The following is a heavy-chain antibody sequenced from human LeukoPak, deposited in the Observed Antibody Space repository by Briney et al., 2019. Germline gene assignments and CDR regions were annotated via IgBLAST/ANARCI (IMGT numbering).Heavy chain of an antibody. CDR3: ARWPGQFSSTSGDAFDI. J-gene: IGHJ3*02. Sequence: SETLSLTCTVSGGSISSYYWSWIRQPAGKGLEWIGRIYTSGSTNYNPSLKSRVTMSVDTSKNQFSLKLSSVTAADTAVYYCARWPGQFSSTSGDAFDIWGQGTTVTVSS. CDR1: GGSISSYY. V-gene: IGHV4-4*07. D-gene: IGHD2-2*01. CDR2: IYTSGST.